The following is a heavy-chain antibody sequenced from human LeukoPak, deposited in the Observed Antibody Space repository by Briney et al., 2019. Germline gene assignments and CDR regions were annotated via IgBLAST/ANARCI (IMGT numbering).Heavy chain of an antibody. CDR2: IYYSGST. V-gene: IGHV4-59*01. CDR1: GGSISSYY. D-gene: IGHD6-13*01. J-gene: IGHJ4*02. CDR3: ARERSSSWYGLEV. Sequence: SETLSLTCTVSGGSISSYYWSWIQQPPGKGLEWIGYIYYSGSTNYNPSLKSRVTIPVDTSKNQLSLKLSSVTAADTAVYYCARERSSSWYGLEVWGQGTLVTVSS.